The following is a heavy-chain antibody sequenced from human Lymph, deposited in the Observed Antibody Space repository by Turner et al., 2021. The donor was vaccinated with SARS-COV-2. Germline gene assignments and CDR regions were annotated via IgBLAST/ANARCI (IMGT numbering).Heavy chain of an antibody. D-gene: IGHD2-15*01. V-gene: IGHV4-4*02. J-gene: IGHJ4*02. CDR1: GGPISSSIW. Sequence: QVQLQESGPGLVKPSGTLSLTCAVSGGPISSSIWWSWVRQPPGKGLAWIGESYHSGNNNYNPSLKSRVTISVDKSKNQFSLKLTSVNAADTAVYYCATKYCRGGSCSYFDYWGQGTLVTVSS. CDR2: SYHSGNN. CDR3: ATKYCRGGSCSYFDY.